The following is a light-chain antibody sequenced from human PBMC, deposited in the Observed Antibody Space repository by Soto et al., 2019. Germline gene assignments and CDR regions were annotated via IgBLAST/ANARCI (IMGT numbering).Light chain of an antibody. Sequence: QSALTQPASVSGSPGQSITISCSGTSSDVGGFNYVSWYQHRPGKAPQLMLYEVSNRPSGVSNRFTGSKSGNTASLTISGLQAEDEADYYCSSYTTSSTLVFGGGTKLTVL. J-gene: IGLJ3*02. CDR1: SSDVGGFNY. V-gene: IGLV2-14*01. CDR2: EVS. CDR3: SSYTTSSTLV.